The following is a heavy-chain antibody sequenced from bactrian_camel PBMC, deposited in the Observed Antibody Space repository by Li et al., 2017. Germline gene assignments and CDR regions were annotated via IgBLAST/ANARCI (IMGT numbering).Heavy chain of an antibody. CDR3: AARTNTWCSSAPMSAYFGY. D-gene: IGHD2*01. J-gene: IGHJ6*01. Sequence: HVQLVESGGGLVQPGGSLRLSCAASGFVFRSHGMAWFRQAPGKEREGVASIDSDGSTKYADSVKGRFTISQDNAKNMLHLQMNSLKPEDTGMYYCAARTNTWCSSAPMSAYFGYWGQGTQVTVS. CDR1: GFVFRSHG. CDR2: IDSDGST. V-gene: IGHV3S53*01.